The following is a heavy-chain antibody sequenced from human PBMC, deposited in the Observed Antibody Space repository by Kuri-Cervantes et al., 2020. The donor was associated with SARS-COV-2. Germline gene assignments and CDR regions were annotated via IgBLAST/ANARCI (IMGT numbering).Heavy chain of an antibody. D-gene: IGHD6-6*01. CDR1: GGTFSSYA. CDR2: IIPIFGAA. J-gene: IGHJ6*02. Sequence: SVKVSCKASGGTFSSYAISWVRQAPGQGLEWMGGIIPIFGAANYAQKFQGRVTITADESTSTAYMELSGLRSEDTAVYYCARPVWWYSSSPADYYYGMDVRGQGTTVTVSS. V-gene: IGHV1-69*13. CDR3: ARPVWWYSSSPADYYYGMDV.